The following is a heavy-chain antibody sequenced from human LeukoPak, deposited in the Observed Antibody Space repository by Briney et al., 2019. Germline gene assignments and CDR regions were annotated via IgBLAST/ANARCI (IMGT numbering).Heavy chain of an antibody. V-gene: IGHV3-48*02. J-gene: IGHJ4*02. D-gene: IGHD6-13*01. CDR2: ISSSSSTI. CDR3: ARVPISRDSSSWYYLDY. Sequence: QPGGSLRLSCAASGFTFSSYSMNWVRQAPGKGLEWVSYISSSSSTIYYADSVKGRFTISRDNAKNSLYLQMNSLRDEDTAVYYCARVPISRDSSSWYYLDYWGQGTLVTVSS. CDR1: GFTFSSYS.